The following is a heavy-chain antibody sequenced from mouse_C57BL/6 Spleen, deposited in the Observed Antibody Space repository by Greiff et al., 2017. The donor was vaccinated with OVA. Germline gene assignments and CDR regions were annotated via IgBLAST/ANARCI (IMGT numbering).Heavy chain of an antibody. Sequence: VQLVESGPGLVQPSQSLSITCPVSGFSLTSYGVHWVRQSPGKGLEWLGVIWSGGSTDYNAAFISRLSISKDNSKSQVFFKMNSLQADDTAIYYCASKLFFAYWGQGTLVTVSA. J-gene: IGHJ3*01. CDR2: IWSGGST. CDR3: ASKLFFAY. V-gene: IGHV2-2*01. CDR1: GFSLTSYG.